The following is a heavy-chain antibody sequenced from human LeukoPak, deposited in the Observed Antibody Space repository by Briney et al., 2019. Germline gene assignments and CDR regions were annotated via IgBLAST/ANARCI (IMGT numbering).Heavy chain of an antibody. D-gene: IGHD5-18*01. CDR3: AKRIQSAMAMGY. V-gene: IGHV3-23*01. Sequence: PGGSLRLSCAASGFTFSNYALSWVRQAPGKGLEWVSDISGSGGSTYYADSVKGRLTISRDNSKNTMYLQMNSLRAEDTAVYYCAKRIQSAMAMGYWGQGTLVTVSS. J-gene: IGHJ4*02. CDR2: ISGSGGST. CDR1: GFTFSNYA.